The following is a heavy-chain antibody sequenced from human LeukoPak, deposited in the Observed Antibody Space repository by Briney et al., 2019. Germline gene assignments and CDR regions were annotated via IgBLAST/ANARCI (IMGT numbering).Heavy chain of an antibody. D-gene: IGHD2-15*01. CDR2: IYHSGST. CDR3: ASYLGYCSGGSCYGGWFDP. J-gene: IGHJ5*02. V-gene: IGHV4-38-2*02. CDR1: GYSISSGYY. Sequence: SETLSLTCTVSGYSISSGYYWGWIQQPPGKGLEWIGSIYHSGSTYYNPSLKSRVTISVDTSKNQFSLRLSSVTAADTAVYYCASYLGYCSGGSCYGGWFDPWGQGTLVTVSS.